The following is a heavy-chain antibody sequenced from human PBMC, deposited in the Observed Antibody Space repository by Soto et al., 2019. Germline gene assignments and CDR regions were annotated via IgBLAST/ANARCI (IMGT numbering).Heavy chain of an antibody. Sequence: QVQLVQSGAEVKKPGASVKVSCKASGYTFTSYAMHWVRQAPGQSLEWMGWINAGNGNTKYSQKFQGRVTITRDTSASTAYMELSSLRSEDTAVYYCAGAANFWSGYRYWGQGPLVTVSS. V-gene: IGHV1-3*01. CDR1: GYTFTSYA. CDR2: INAGNGNT. J-gene: IGHJ4*02. D-gene: IGHD3-3*01. CDR3: AGAANFWSGYRY.